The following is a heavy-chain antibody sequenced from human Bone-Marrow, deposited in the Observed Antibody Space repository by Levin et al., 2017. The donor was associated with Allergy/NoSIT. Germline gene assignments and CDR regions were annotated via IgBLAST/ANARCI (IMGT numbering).Heavy chain of an antibody. CDR2: VFQSGST. CDR3: ARSLPVAGNRFDF. V-gene: IGHV4-39*07. D-gene: IGHD6-19*01. CDR1: GDSISSGYYY. J-gene: IGHJ4*02. Sequence: SETLSLTCTVSGDSISSGYYYWDWIRQSPGMGLEWIGNVFQSGSTSYNPSLHSRVTMSVDTSENQFSLKMTSVTAADTAFYDCARSLPVAGNRFDFWGQGILVTGSS.